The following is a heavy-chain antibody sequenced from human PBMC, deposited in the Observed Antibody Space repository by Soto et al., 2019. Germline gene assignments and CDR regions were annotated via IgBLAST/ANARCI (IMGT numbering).Heavy chain of an antibody. V-gene: IGHV3-74*01. J-gene: IGHJ4*02. CDR1: GFTFSSYA. D-gene: IGHD3-16*01. CDR2: INTDGSGT. Sequence: GACLRLSCAASGFTFSSYAMHWVRQAPGKGLVWVSRINTDGSGTSYADSVKGRFTISRDDAKGSLYLQMNSPRAEDTAMYYCVRDHNWAFDYWAPGTLVTVSS. CDR3: VRDHNWAFDY.